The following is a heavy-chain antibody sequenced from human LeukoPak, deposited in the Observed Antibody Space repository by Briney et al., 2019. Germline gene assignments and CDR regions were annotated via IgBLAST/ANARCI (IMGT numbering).Heavy chain of an antibody. D-gene: IGHD3-16*02. CDR2: ISGSGGST. CDR3: TREGVYAPDPSSYHRDAFDI. CDR1: GFTFSSYA. V-gene: IGHV3-23*01. Sequence: PGGSLRLSCAASGFTFSSYAMSWVRQAPGKGLEWVSAISGSGGSTYYADSVKGRFTISRDNSKNTLYLQMNSLRAEDTAVYYCTREGVYAPDPSSYHRDAFDIWGQGTVIIVSS. J-gene: IGHJ3*02.